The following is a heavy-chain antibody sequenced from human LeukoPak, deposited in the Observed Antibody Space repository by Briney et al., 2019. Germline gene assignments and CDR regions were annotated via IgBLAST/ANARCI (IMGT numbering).Heavy chain of an antibody. CDR2: ISGSGGST. Sequence: GGSLRLSCAPSGFTFSSYAMSWVRQAPGKGLEWVSAISGSGGSTYYADSVKGRFTISRDNSKNTLYLQMNSLRAEDTAVYYCAKDKGRTMVRGSFDYWGQGTLVTVSS. V-gene: IGHV3-23*01. D-gene: IGHD3-10*01. CDR1: GFTFSSYA. J-gene: IGHJ4*02. CDR3: AKDKGRTMVRGSFDY.